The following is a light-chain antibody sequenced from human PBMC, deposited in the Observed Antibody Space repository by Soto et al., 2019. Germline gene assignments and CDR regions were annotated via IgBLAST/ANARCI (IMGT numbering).Light chain of an antibody. CDR3: RHYNSYSET. V-gene: IGKV1-5*03. CDR1: QSISIW. CDR2: KAS. J-gene: IGKJ1*01. Sequence: DIQMTQSPSTLSASVGDRVTITCRASQSISIWLAWYQQKPGKAPKLLIYKASSLESGVPSRFSGGVSGTEFTLTISSLQPDAFTTYYCRHYNSYSETFGQGTKVEIK.